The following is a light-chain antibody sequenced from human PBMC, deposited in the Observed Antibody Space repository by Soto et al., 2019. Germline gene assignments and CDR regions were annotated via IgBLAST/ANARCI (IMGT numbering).Light chain of an antibody. J-gene: IGKJ4*01. CDR2: DAS. CDR3: QQYDNLPLT. Sequence: DIQMTQSPSSLSASVGDRVTITCQASQDISNSLNWYQQKPGRAPKLLIYDASDLETGVPSRFSGSGSGTHFTFTITSLQPEDIATYYCQQYDNLPLTFGGGTKVEIK. CDR1: QDISNS. V-gene: IGKV1-33*01.